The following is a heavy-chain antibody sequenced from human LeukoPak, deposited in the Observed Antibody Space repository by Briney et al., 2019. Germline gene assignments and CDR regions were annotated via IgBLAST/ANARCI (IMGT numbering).Heavy chain of an antibody. CDR3: ARHPGSHCSTTACYTGGVFDY. J-gene: IGHJ4*02. D-gene: IGHD2-2*02. V-gene: IGHV4-59*08. CDR2: IFYIGNT. CDR1: GGSISSYY. Sequence: PSETLSLTCTVSGGSISSYYWSWIRQPPGKGLEWIGYIFYIGNTYYNPSLKSRLTISVDTSKNQFSLKLSSVTAADTAVYYCARHPGSHCSTTACYTGGVFDYWGQGTLVTVSS.